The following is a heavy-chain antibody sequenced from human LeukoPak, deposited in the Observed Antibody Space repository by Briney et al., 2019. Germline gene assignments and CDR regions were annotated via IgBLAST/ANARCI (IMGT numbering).Heavy chain of an antibody. CDR3: AKDSERYGVLEY. V-gene: IGHV3-23*01. J-gene: IGHJ4*02. D-gene: IGHD4-17*01. CDR1: GFTFSSHA. CDR2: ISGRGDST. Sequence: GGCLRLSCEASGFTFSSHAMTWVRQAPGKGLVWASTISGRGDSTYYADSVKGRFTISRDNSKNTVYLQLNNLRDEDTAVYYCAKDSERYGVLEYWGQGTLVSVSA.